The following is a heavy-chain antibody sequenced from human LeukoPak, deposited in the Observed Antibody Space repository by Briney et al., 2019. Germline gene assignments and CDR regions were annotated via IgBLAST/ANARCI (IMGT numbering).Heavy chain of an antibody. Sequence: PGGSLRPSCEGSGFTFSSYSMNWVRQAPGKGLEWVASIRSDSNNIYYSDSVRGRFTISRDNAKKSLYLQMNSLRAEDTAVYYCARSTSVDYYFDYWGQGALVTVSS. CDR1: GFTFSSYS. CDR2: IRSDSNNI. V-gene: IGHV3-21*01. J-gene: IGHJ4*02. D-gene: IGHD2-15*01. CDR3: ARSTSVDYYFDY.